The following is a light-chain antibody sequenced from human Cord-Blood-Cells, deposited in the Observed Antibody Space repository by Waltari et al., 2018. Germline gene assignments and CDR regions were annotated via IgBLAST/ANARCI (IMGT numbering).Light chain of an antibody. CDR1: SSDVGSYNL. V-gene: IGLV2-23*01. CDR2: EGS. CDR3: CSYAGSSTLV. Sequence: QSALTQPASVSGSPGQSITISCTGTSSDVGSYNLVSWYQQHPGKAAQLMIYEGSKRPSGVSNRFSGSKSGNTASLTISGLQAEDEADYYCCSYAGSSTLVFGGGTKLTVL. J-gene: IGLJ3*02.